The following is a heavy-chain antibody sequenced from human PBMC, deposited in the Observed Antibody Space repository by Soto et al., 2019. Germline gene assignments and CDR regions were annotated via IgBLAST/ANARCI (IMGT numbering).Heavy chain of an antibody. V-gene: IGHV4-34*01. CDR3: ARGPPRVRGVIVEDDYYYVDV. D-gene: IGHD3-10*01. J-gene: IGHJ6*03. Sequence: QVQLQQWGAGLLKPSETLSLTCAVYGGSFSGYYWSWIRQPPGKGLEWIGEINHSGSTTYNPSLKSRVTTSVHTSSNQFSLKLISVTAADTAVYYCARGPPRVRGVIVEDDYYYVDVGGKGTTVTFAS. CDR2: INHSGST. CDR1: GGSFSGYY.